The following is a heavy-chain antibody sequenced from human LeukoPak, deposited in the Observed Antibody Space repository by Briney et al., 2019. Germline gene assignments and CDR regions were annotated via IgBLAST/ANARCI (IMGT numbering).Heavy chain of an antibody. V-gene: IGHV3-30*03. J-gene: IGHJ6*02. CDR2: ISYDGSNK. D-gene: IGHD3-22*01. CDR1: GFTFSSYG. CDR3: ARSYDSSGYPPLYYYYGMDV. Sequence: PGGSLRLSCAASGFTFSSYGMHWVRQAPGKGLEWVAVISYDGSNKYYADSVKGRFTISRDNSKNTLYLQMNSLRAEDTAVYYCARSYDSSGYPPLYYYYGMDVWGQGTTVTVSS.